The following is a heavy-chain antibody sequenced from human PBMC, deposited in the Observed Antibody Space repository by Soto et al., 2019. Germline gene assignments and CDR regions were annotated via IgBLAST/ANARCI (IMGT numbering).Heavy chain of an antibody. CDR1: GGTFSSYA. Sequence: SVKVSCKASGGTFSSYAISWVRQAPGRGLEWMGGIIPIFGTANYAQKFQGRVTITADESTSTAYMELSSLRSEDTAVYYCARAYDSSGYDLDYFDYWGQGTLVTVSS. D-gene: IGHD3-22*01. CDR2: IIPIFGTA. CDR3: ARAYDSSGYDLDYFDY. J-gene: IGHJ4*02. V-gene: IGHV1-69*13.